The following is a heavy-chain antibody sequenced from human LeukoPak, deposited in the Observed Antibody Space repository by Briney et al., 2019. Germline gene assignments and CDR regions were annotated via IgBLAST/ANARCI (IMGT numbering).Heavy chain of an antibody. J-gene: IGHJ5*02. CDR2: IYPGDSDT. Sequence: GESLQISCKGSGYTFSSYWIGWVRQMPGKGLEWMGIIYPGDSDTRYSPSFQGQVTISADKSISTAYLQWSSLKASDTAMYYCARRCVSGGLNWFDPWGQGTLVTVSS. CDR1: GYTFSSYW. D-gene: IGHD2-15*01. CDR3: ARRCVSGGLNWFDP. V-gene: IGHV5-51*01.